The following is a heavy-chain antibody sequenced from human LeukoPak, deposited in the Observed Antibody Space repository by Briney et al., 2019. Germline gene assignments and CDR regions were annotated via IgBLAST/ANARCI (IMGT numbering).Heavy chain of an antibody. D-gene: IGHD2-15*01. CDR1: GGTFTSYT. CDR2: VIPIFATP. J-gene: IGHJ4*02. V-gene: IGHV1-69*06. Sequence: ASGKVSCKGAGGTFTSYTISWVRQAPGQGLEWVGGVIPIFATPNYAQKFQGRVTITADKSTTTAYMELSSLRSEDTAVYYCATGVRYCSGGSCYGPFDYWGQGTLVTVSS. CDR3: ATGVRYCSGGSCYGPFDY.